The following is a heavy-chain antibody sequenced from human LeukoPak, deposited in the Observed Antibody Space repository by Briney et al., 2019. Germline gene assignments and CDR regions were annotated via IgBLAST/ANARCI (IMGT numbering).Heavy chain of an antibody. CDR1: GGSISSYY. V-gene: IGHV4-4*07. Sequence: SETLSLTCTVSGGSISSYYWTWVRQSAGKGLEWIGRISASGNTNYNPSLKSRVTMSVDTSTNQFSLKLTSVTAADTAVYYCAREGRSSTPGYWGQGTVVTVSS. D-gene: IGHD2-15*01. CDR3: AREGRSSTPGY. J-gene: IGHJ4*02. CDR2: ISASGNT.